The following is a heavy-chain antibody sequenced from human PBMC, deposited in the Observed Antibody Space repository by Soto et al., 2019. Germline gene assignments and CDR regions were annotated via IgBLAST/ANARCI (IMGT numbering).Heavy chain of an antibody. Sequence: SVKVSFKASGCTFSSYAISCVRQAPGQVLEWMGGIIPIFGTANYAQKFQGRVTITADESTSTAYMELSSLRSEDTAVYYCARDGYNYGRRYYYGMDVWGQGTTVTVSS. CDR3: ARDGYNYGRRYYYGMDV. CDR2: IIPIFGTA. J-gene: IGHJ6*02. V-gene: IGHV1-69*13. D-gene: IGHD5-12*01. CDR1: GCTFSSYA.